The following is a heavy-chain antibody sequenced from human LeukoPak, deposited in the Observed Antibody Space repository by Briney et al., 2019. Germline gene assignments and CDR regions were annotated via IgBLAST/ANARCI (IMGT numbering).Heavy chain of an antibody. J-gene: IGHJ2*01. CDR2: IYYSGST. CDR1: GGSISSSSYY. V-gene: IGHV4-39*01. CDR3: ARLTYGLFDL. D-gene: IGHD4-17*01. Sequence: SETLSLTCTVSGGSISSSSYYWGWIRQPPGKGLEWIGSIYYSGSTYYNPSLKSRVTISVDTSKNQFSLKLSSVTAADTAVYYCARLTYGLFDLWGRGTLVTVSS.